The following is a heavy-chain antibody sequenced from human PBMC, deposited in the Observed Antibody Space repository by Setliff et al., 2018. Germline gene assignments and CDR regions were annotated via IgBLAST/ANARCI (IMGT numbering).Heavy chain of an antibody. Sequence: GGSLRLSCAASGFTFSDYYMSWIRQAPGKGLEWVSYISGGGATIYYADSVKGRFTISRDNAKNSLYLQMNSLRADDTAVYYCARDSRYSGRLWGQGTLVTVSS. D-gene: IGHD5-12*01. V-gene: IGHV3-11*01. J-gene: IGHJ4*02. CDR2: ISGGGATI. CDR1: GFTFSDYY. CDR3: ARDSRYSGRL.